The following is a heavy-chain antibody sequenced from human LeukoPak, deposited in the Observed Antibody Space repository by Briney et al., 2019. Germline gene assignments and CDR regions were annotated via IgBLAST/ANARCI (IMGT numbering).Heavy chain of an antibody. Sequence: VASVKVSCKASGYTFTSYGISWVRQAPGQGLEWMGWISAYNGNTNYAQKLQGRVTMTTDTSTSTAYMELRSLRSDDTAVYYCARGRRALVIGGFDIWGQGTMVTVSS. J-gene: IGHJ3*02. V-gene: IGHV1-18*01. CDR2: ISAYNGNT. CDR1: GYTFTSYG. D-gene: IGHD3-22*01. CDR3: ARGRRALVIGGFDI.